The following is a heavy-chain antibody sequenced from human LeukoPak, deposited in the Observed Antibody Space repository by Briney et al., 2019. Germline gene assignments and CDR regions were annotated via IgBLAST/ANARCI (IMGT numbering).Heavy chain of an antibody. CDR1: GGSISSHY. V-gene: IGHV4-59*11. CDR2: DYYSGST. Sequence: SETLSLTCTVSGGSISSHYWSWIRQPPGKGLEWIGYDYYSGSTNYNPSLKSRVTISVDTSKNQFSLKLSSVTAADTAVYYCARGATGDWENYYYYMDVWAKGTTVTVSS. J-gene: IGHJ6*03. D-gene: IGHD7-27*01. CDR3: ARGATGDWENYYYYMDV.